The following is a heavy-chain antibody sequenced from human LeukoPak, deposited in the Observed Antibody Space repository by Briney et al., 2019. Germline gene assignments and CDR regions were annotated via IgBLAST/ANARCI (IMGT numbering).Heavy chain of an antibody. Sequence: SETLSHTCTVSGGSISSHYWSWIRQPPGKGLEWIGYIYYSGSTNYNPSLKSRVTISVDTSKNQFSLKLSSVTAADTAVYYCARGEVAYYPHYYYYMDVWGKGTTVTVSS. CDR1: GGSISSHY. D-gene: IGHD2/OR15-2a*01. CDR3: ARGEVAYYPHYYYYMDV. V-gene: IGHV4-59*11. CDR2: IYYSGST. J-gene: IGHJ6*03.